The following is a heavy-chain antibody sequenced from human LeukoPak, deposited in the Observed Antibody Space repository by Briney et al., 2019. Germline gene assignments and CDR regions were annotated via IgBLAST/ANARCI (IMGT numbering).Heavy chain of an antibody. CDR1: GFTFSNFA. Sequence: GGSMRLSCAASGFTFSNFAMHWARQAPGKGLEWVTLISYDGIVQYYADSVRGRFTISRDNSKSTLYLQMNSLRAEDTALYYCAKDFSSGYYYFDYWGQGTLVTVSS. D-gene: IGHD3-22*01. CDR3: AKDFSSGYYYFDY. V-gene: IGHV3-30*02. CDR2: ISYDGIVQ. J-gene: IGHJ4*02.